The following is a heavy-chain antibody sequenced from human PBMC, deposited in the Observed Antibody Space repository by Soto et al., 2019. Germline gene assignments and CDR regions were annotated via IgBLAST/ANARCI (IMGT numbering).Heavy chain of an antibody. J-gene: IGHJ4*02. CDR2: FYYSDII. Sequence: PSETLSLTCTVSGGSISSGYWSWIRQPPGNGLEWIGYFYYSDIINYNPSLKSRVIISVDTSKNQFSLRAEDTAVYYCARDYYKYYDSGGYYRSPAYWGQGTLVTVSS. CDR3: ARDYYKYYDSGGYYRSPAY. D-gene: IGHD3-22*01. V-gene: IGHV4-59*01. CDR1: GGSISSGY.